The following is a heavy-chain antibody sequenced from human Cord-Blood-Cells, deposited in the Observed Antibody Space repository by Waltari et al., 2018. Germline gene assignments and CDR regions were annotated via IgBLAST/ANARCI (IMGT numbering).Heavy chain of an antibody. V-gene: IGHV4-39*01. D-gene: IGHD3-22*01. CDR3: ARVDSSGYYYFAFDI. CDR1: GGSISSSSYY. Sequence: QLQLQESGPGLVKPSETLSLTCTVSGGSISSSSYYWGLLRQPPGKGLKWIGSIYYIGSTYYNPSRKSRVTISVDTSKNQFSLKLSSVTAADTAVYYCARVDSSGYYYFAFDIWGQGTMVTVSS. CDR2: IYYIGST. J-gene: IGHJ3*02.